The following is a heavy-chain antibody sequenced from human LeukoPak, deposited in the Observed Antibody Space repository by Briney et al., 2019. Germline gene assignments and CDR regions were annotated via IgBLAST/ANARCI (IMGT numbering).Heavy chain of an antibody. D-gene: IGHD6-13*01. CDR3: ASHNSSSWYYFDY. CDR2: IYYSGST. J-gene: IGHJ4*02. V-gene: IGHV4-39*07. Sequence: SETLSLTCTVSGGSISSSSYYWGWIRQPPGKGLEWIGSIYYSGSTYYNPSLKSRVTISVDTSKNQFSLKLSSVTAADTAVYYCASHNSSSWYYFDYWGQGTLVTVSS. CDR1: GGSISSSSYY.